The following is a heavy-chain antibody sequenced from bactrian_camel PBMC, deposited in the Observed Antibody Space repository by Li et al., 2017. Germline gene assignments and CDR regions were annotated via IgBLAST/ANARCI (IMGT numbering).Heavy chain of an antibody. J-gene: IGHJ4*01. D-gene: IGHD3*01. CDR2: IAPDVGI. CDR1: DRSSLF. Sequence: HVQLVESGGGSVQAGGALRLSCVASDRSSLFWAWFRQAPGQEREGVAVIAPDVGIDYSDSVKGRFTISQDNAKATVYLQMNSLKPEDTAMYYCAARKGPAWSCGIQAQGASVMEYDYWGQGTQVTVS. V-gene: IGHV3-3*01. CDR3: AARKGPAWSCGIQAQGASVMEYDY.